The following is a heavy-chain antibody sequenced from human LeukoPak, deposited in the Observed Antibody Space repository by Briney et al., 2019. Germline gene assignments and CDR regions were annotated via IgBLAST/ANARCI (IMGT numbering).Heavy chain of an antibody. CDR3: ARGGRSISVWCSGGSCYDFDS. J-gene: IGHJ4*02. V-gene: IGHV3-48*03. CDR2: ISSSGSTI. Sequence: GGSLRLSCAASGFTFSSYEMNWVRQAPGKGLEWVSYISSSGSTIYYADSVKGRFTISRRNTKNSLYLQMNSLRAEDTAVYYCARGGRSISVWCSGGSCYDFDSWGQGTLVTVSS. CDR1: GFTFSSYE. D-gene: IGHD2-15*01.